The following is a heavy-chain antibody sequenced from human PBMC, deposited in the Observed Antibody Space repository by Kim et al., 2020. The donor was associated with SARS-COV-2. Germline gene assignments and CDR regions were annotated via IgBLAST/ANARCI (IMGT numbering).Heavy chain of an antibody. D-gene: IGHD4-17*01. CDR1: GYTFTGYY. CDR2: INPNSGGT. J-gene: IGHJ6*02. CDR3: ARLYGDHRGYYGMDV. Sequence: ASVKVSCKASGYTFTGYYMHWVRQAPGQGLEWMGRINPNSGGTNYAQKFQGRVTMTRDTSISTAYMELSRLRSDDTAVYYCARLYGDHRGYYGMDVWGQGTTVTVSS. V-gene: IGHV1-2*06.